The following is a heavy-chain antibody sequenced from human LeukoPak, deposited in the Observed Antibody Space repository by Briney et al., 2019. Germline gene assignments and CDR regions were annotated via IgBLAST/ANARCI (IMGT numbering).Heavy chain of an antibody. CDR1: GFTFNDYV. J-gene: IGHJ4*02. V-gene: IGHV3-9*01. D-gene: IGHD6-13*01. Sequence: GGSLRLSCAASGFTFNDYVMHWVRQAPGKGLEWVSGISWNSGTIGYADSVKGRFTISRDNAKNSLYLQMNGLRAEDTALYYCAKDTSYSTWQRLDSWGQGTLVTVSS. CDR2: ISWNSGTI. CDR3: AKDTSYSTWQRLDS.